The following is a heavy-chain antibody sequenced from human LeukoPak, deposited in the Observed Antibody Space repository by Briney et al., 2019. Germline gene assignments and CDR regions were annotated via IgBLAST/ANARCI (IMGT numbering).Heavy chain of an antibody. Sequence: ASVKVSCKVSGGTFSNYPIIWVRLAPGRGLEGLGGIIPVYGTANYDQMFHGRITLTAQESPATAYMELRRLTSDDTAMYFCATHTGGYNYWWFDIWGQGTLVTVSS. D-gene: IGHD5-24*01. V-gene: IGHV1-69*13. CDR3: ATHTGGYNYWWFDI. CDR1: GGTFSNYP. J-gene: IGHJ5*02. CDR2: IIPVYGTA.